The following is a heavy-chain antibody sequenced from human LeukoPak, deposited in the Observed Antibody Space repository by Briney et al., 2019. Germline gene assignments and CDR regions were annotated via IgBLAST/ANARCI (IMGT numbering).Heavy chain of an antibody. J-gene: IGHJ6*03. CDR2: ISNSRNA. CDR3: ARHENKELASGYYYYMDV. V-gene: IGHV4-59*08. D-gene: IGHD1-7*01. Sequence: ETPSLTCTVSVDSPRLYYWSCIPHPPRKGLEWGAYISNSRNAKYNTYLKSRVIISADTSKNHCSLKLKSLTAAHTALYYFARHENKELASGYYYYMDVWGTGTTVTVSS. CDR1: VDSPRLYY.